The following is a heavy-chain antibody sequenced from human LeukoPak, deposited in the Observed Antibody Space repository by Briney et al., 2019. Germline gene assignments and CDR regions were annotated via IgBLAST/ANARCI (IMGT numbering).Heavy chain of an antibody. CDR1: GGSINSNNYY. J-gene: IGHJ3*02. CDR3: ARSGYSFGNAFDM. V-gene: IGHV4-39*07. D-gene: IGHD5-18*01. Sequence: PSETLSLTYTVSGGSINSNNYYWAWIRQPPGKGLEWIGTIYHSGSTYYNPSLKSRVTVSIDTSKNQFSLKLNSVTAAETAVYYCARSGYSFGNAFDMWGQGTVVTVSS. CDR2: IYHSGST.